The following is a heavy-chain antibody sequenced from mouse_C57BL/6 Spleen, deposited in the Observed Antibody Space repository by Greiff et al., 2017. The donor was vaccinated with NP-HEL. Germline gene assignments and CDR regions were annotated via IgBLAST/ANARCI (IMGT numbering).Heavy chain of an antibody. J-gene: IGHJ3*01. CDR2: IYPGDGDT. V-gene: IGHV1-80*01. Sequence: QVQLQQSGAELVKPGASVKISCKASGYAFSSYWMNWVKQRPGKGLEWIGQIYPGDGDTNYNGKFKGKATLTADKSSSTAYMQLSSLTSEDSAVYFCARGGYYDYDAGFAYWGQGTLVTVSA. CDR3: ARGGYYDYDAGFAY. D-gene: IGHD2-4*01. CDR1: GYAFSSYW.